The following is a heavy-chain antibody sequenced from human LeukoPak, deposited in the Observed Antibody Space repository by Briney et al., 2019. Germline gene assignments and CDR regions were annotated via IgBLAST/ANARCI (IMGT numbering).Heavy chain of an antibody. D-gene: IGHD2-2*01. Sequence: ASVKVSCKASGYTFTSYGISWVRQAPGQGLEWMGWISAYNGNTNYAQKLQGRVTMTTDTSTSTAYMELRSLRSDDTAVYYCARDVRRHCSSTSCPRYYMDVWGKGTTVTVSS. CDR2: ISAYNGNT. V-gene: IGHV1-18*01. J-gene: IGHJ6*03. CDR1: GYTFTSYG. CDR3: ARDVRRHCSSTSCPRYYMDV.